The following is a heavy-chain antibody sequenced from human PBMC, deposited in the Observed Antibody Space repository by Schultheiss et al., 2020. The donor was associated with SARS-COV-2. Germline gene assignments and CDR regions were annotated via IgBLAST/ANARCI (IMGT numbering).Heavy chain of an antibody. CDR2: IYYSGST. Sequence: SETLSLTCTVSGGSISSYYWSWIRQPPGKGLEWIGYIYYSGSTNYNPSLKSRVTISVDTSKNQFSLKLSSVTAADTAVYYCARDIRDCSGGSCYSGGMDVWGQGTMVTVSS. V-gene: IGHV4-59*12. J-gene: IGHJ6*02. CDR1: GGSISSYY. CDR3: ARDIRDCSGGSCYSGGMDV. D-gene: IGHD2-15*01.